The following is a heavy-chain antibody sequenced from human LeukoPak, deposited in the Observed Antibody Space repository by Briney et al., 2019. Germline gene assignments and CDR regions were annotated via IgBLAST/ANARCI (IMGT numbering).Heavy chain of an antibody. CDR2: IIPIFGTA. D-gene: IGHD4-17*01. V-gene: IGHV1-69*13. CDR1: GGTFSSYA. CDR3: AGDRRLDGDPGYMDV. Sequence: GASVKVSCKASGGTFSSYAINWVRQAPGQGLEWMGGIIPIFGTATYAQTYQGRVTITADESTSTAYIELSSLKSEDTAVYYCAGDRRLDGDPGYMDVWGKGTTVSISS. J-gene: IGHJ6*04.